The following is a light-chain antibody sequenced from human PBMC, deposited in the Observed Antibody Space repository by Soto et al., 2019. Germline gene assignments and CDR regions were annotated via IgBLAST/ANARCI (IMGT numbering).Light chain of an antibody. J-gene: IGKJ5*01. Sequence: ETMMTQSPDTLSVSLGARAPLSCRARQSLRSSLAWYQQKPGQAPRLLIYDASTRATGIPARFSGSGSGTEFTLTISSLQSEDFAVYHCQQYNNWPPQITFGQGTRLEI. CDR1: QSLRSS. CDR2: DAS. CDR3: QQYNNWPPQIT. V-gene: IGKV3-15*01.